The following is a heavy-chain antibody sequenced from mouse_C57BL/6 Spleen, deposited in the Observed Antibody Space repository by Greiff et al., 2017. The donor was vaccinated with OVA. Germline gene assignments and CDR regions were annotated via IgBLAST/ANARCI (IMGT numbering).Heavy chain of an antibody. Sequence: EVQLVESGGGLVQPGGSMKLSCVASGFTFSNYWMNWVRQSPEKGLEWVAQIRLKSDNYATHYAESVKGRFTISRDDSKSSVYLQMNNLRAEDTGIYYCTLYYYGSSYGFAYWGQGTLVTVSA. CDR1: GFTFSNYW. J-gene: IGHJ3*01. D-gene: IGHD1-1*01. CDR3: TLYYYGSSYGFAY. V-gene: IGHV6-3*01. CDR2: IRLKSDNYAT.